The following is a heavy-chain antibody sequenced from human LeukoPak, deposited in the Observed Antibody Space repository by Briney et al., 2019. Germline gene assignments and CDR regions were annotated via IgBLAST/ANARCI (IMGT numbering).Heavy chain of an antibody. V-gene: IGHV3-48*04. CDR1: GFTFSSYS. CDR2: ISSSSSTI. Sequence: TGGSLRLSCAASGFTFSSYSMNWVRQAPGKGLEWVSYISSSSSTIYYADSVRGRFTISRDNAKNSLYLQMNSLRAEDTAVYYCARDRRSGYSHDAFDIWGQGTMVTVSS. CDR3: ARDRRSGYSHDAFDI. J-gene: IGHJ3*02. D-gene: IGHD3-3*01.